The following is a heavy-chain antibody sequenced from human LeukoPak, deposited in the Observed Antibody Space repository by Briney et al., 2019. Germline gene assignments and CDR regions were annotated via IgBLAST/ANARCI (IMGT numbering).Heavy chain of an antibody. CDR1: GFTFSGSA. J-gene: IGHJ4*02. V-gene: IGHV3-73*01. D-gene: IGHD2-2*02. Sequence: GGSLRLSCAASGFTFSGSAMHWVRQASGKGLEWVGRIRSKANSYATAYAASVKGRFTISRDDSKNTAYLQMNSLKTEDTAVYYCTREYCSSTSCYNYWGQGTLVTVSS. CDR3: TREYCSSTSCYNY. CDR2: IRSKANSYAT.